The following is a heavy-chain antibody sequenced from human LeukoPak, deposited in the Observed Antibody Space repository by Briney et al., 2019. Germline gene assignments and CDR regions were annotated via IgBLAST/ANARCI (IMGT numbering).Heavy chain of an antibody. CDR1: GFTFSSYA. CDR3: ARDSQGYGSGATIDY. V-gene: IGHV3-23*01. CDR2: ISGSGGST. Sequence: GGSLRLSCAASGFTFSSYAMSWVRQAPGKGLEWVSAISGSGGSTYYADSVKGRFTISRDNSKNTLYLQMNSLRVEDTAVYYCARDSQGYGSGATIDYWGQGTLVNVSS. J-gene: IGHJ4*02. D-gene: IGHD2-15*01.